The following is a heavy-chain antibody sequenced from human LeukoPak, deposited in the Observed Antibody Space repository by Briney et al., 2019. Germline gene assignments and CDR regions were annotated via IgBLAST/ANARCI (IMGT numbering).Heavy chain of an antibody. D-gene: IGHD5-12*01. V-gene: IGHV3-74*01. CDR3: ARALSGYDPYGMDV. Sequence: GGSLRLSCAASGFTFSSYWMHWVRQAPGKGPVWVSRLNGDGTSTSYADSVKGRFTISRDNAKNTLYLQMNSLRAEDTAVYYCARALSGYDPYGMDVWGQGTTVTVSS. J-gene: IGHJ6*02. CDR1: GFTFSSYW. CDR2: LNGDGTST.